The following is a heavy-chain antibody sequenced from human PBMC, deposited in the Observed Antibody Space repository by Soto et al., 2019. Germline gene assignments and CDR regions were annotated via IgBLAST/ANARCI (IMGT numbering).Heavy chain of an antibody. V-gene: IGHV3-30-3*01. CDR1: GFTFSSYA. J-gene: IGHJ4*02. CDR3: GRGRYYDSSGYTDY. Sequence: QVQLVESGGGVVQPGRSLRLSCAASGFTFSSYAMHWVRQAPGKGLEWVAVISYDGSNKYYADSVKGRFTISRDNSKNTLYLKMNSLRAEDTAVYYCGRGRYYDSSGYTDYWGQGTLVTVSS. D-gene: IGHD3-22*01. CDR2: ISYDGSNK.